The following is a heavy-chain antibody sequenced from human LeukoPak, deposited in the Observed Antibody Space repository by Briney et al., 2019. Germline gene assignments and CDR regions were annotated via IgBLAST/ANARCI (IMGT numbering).Heavy chain of an antibody. J-gene: IGHJ6*03. V-gene: IGHV4-39*01. Sequence: SETLSLTCTVSGGSISSSSYYWGWIRQPPGKGLEWIGSIYYSGSTYYNPSLKSRVTISVDTSKNQFSLKLSSVTAADTAVYYCARHLRLSGGVQIYYYYMDVWGKGTTVTASS. CDR2: IYYSGST. CDR1: GGSISSSSYY. D-gene: IGHD1-26*01. CDR3: ARHLRLSGGVQIYYYYMDV.